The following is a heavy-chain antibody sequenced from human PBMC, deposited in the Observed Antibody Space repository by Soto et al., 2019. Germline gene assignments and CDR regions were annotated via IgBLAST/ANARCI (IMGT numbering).Heavy chain of an antibody. D-gene: IGHD6-6*01. V-gene: IGHV3-21*01. CDR3: ARVEYSRDAFDI. Sequence: GGSLRLSCAASGFGFGSYSMSWVRQAPGKGLEWVSTISSRGDDTYYADSVKGRFTISRDNAKNSLYLQMNSLRAEDTAVYYCARVEYSRDAFDIWGQGTMVTVSS. CDR2: ISSRGDDT. CDR1: GFGFGSYS. J-gene: IGHJ3*02.